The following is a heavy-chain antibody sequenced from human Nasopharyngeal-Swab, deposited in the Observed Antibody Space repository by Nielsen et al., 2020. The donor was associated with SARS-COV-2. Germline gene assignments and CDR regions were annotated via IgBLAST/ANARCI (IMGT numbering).Heavy chain of an antibody. CDR2: ISAYNGNT. J-gene: IGHJ5*02. CDR3: ASSLGYCSSTSCPRGWFDP. CDR1: GYTFTSYG. Sequence: SVKDSCKASGYTFTSYGISWVRQAPGQGLEWMGWISAYNGNTNYAQKLQGRVTMTTDTSTSTAYMELRSLRSDDTAVYYCASSLGYCSSTSCPRGWFDPWGQGTLVTVSS. V-gene: IGHV1-18*01. D-gene: IGHD2-2*01.